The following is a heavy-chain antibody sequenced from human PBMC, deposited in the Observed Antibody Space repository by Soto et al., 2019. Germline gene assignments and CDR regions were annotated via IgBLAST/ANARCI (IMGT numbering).Heavy chain of an antibody. D-gene: IGHD4-17*01. CDR3: ARTYYGDYVTDAFDI. Sequence: QVQLQESGPGLVKPSQTLSLTCTVSGGSISSGGYYWSWIRQHPGKGLEWIGYIYYSGSTYYNPSLKSRVTMSVHPSKNQFSRKLSSVTAADTAVYYCARTYYGDYVTDAFDIWGQGTMVTVSS. J-gene: IGHJ3*02. CDR2: IYYSGST. V-gene: IGHV4-31*03. CDR1: GGSISSGGYY.